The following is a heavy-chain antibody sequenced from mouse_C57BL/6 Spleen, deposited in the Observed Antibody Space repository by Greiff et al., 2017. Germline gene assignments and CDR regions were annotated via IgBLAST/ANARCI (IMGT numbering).Heavy chain of an antibody. CDR2: ISDGGSYT. CDR3: ARDREAYGNDS. D-gene: IGHD2-10*02. V-gene: IGHV5-4*01. J-gene: IGHJ2*01. Sequence: EVMLVESGGGLVKPGGSLKLSCAASGFTFSSYAMSWVRQTPEKRLEWVATISDGGSYTYYPDNVKGRFTISRDNAKNNLYLQMSHLKSEDTAMXYCARDREAYGNDSWGQGTTLTVSS. CDR1: GFTFSSYA.